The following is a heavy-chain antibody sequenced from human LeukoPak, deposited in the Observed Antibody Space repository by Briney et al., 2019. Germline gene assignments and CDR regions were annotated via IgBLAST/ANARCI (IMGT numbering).Heavy chain of an antibody. CDR2: IYYRGST. J-gene: IGHJ4*02. Sequence: PSETLSLTCTVSGGSISSYYWSWIRQPPGKGLEWIGYIYYRGSTNYNPSLKSRVTISVDTSRNQFSLKLSSVTAADTAVYYCAREKSYRRYFDYWGQGTLVTVSS. CDR3: AREKSYRRYFDY. CDR1: GGSISSYY. V-gene: IGHV4-59*01. D-gene: IGHD1-26*01.